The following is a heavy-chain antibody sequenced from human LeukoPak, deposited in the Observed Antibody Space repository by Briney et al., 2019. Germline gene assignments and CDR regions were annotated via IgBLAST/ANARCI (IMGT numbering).Heavy chain of an antibody. D-gene: IGHD2-15*01. CDR2: ISSSSSYI. CDR1: GFTFSSYS. J-gene: IGHJ6*03. V-gene: IGHV3-21*01. Sequence: GGSVRLSCAASGFTFSSYSMNWVRQAPGKGLEWVSSISSSSSYIYYADSVKGRFTISRDNAKNSLYLQMNSLRAEDTAVYYCARDSLVVAATYYYYYMDVWGKGTTVTVSS. CDR3: ARDSLVVAATYYYYYMDV.